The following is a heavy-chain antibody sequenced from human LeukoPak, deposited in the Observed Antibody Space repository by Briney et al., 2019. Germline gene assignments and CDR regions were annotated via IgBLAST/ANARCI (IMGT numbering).Heavy chain of an antibody. CDR3: ARDGSYGSGSPRRNWFDP. D-gene: IGHD3-10*01. V-gene: IGHV1-69*04. Sequence: SVKVSCKASGGTFSSYAISWVRQAPGQGLEWMGRIIPILGIANYAQKFQGRVTITADKSTSTAYMELSSLRSEDTAVYYCARDGSYGSGSPRRNWFDPWGQRTLVTVSS. J-gene: IGHJ5*02. CDR1: GGTFSSYA. CDR2: IIPILGIA.